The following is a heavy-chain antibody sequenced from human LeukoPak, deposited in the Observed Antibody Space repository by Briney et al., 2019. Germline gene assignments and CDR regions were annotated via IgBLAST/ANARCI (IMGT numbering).Heavy chain of an antibody. CDR3: AKDIRYYFDY. D-gene: IGHD2-2*01. J-gene: IGHJ4*02. CDR2: ISGDGIST. Sequence: GGSLRLSCAASGFRFDDYAMHWVRQAPGKGLEWVSLISGDGISTYYADSVKGRFTISRDNGKNSLYLQMNSLRTEDTALYYCAKDIRYYFDYWGQGTLVTVSS. CDR1: GFRFDDYA. V-gene: IGHV3-43*02.